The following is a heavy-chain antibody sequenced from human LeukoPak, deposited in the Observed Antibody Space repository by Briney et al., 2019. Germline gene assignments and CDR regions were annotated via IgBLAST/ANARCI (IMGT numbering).Heavy chain of an antibody. CDR3: ARGRGVSLDY. J-gene: IGHJ4*02. CDR2: INSEGSRI. Sequence: GGCLRLSCAASGLTISNYWMHWVSHVPGKGLGWVSRINSEGSRISYADSVKGRFTISRDNAKNTLNLQMNSLRAEDTAVYYCARGRGVSLDYWGQGALVTVSS. CDR1: GLTISNYW. D-gene: IGHD3-10*01. V-gene: IGHV3-74*01.